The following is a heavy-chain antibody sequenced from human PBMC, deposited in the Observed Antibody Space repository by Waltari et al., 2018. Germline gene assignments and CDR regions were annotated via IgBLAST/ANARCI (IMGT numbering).Heavy chain of an antibody. D-gene: IGHD7-27*01. CDR1: GFTVSSNY. CDR3: ARSHADWGKAFDI. J-gene: IGHJ3*02. V-gene: IGHV3-53*01. Sequence: EVQLVESGGGLIQPGGSLRLSCAASGFTVSSNYMSWVRQAPGKGLEWVSVIYSGGSTYYADFVKGRFTISRDNSKNTLYLQMNSLRAEDTAVYYCARSHADWGKAFDIWGQGTMVTVSS. CDR2: IYSGGST.